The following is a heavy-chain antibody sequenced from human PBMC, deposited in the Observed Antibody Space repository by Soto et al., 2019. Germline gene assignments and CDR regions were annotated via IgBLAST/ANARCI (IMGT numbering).Heavy chain of an antibody. Sequence: SQTLSLTCDISGDSVSSTSAAWNWIRQSPSRGLEWLGRTYYRSKWYNDYAVSVKSRITINPDTSNNQFSLHLNSVTPEDTAVYYCARDGYVWGSYRYFDYWGQGTLVTSPQ. CDR2: TYYRSKWYN. CDR3: ARDGYVWGSYRYFDY. J-gene: IGHJ4*02. V-gene: IGHV6-1*01. D-gene: IGHD3-16*02. CDR1: GDSVSSTSAA.